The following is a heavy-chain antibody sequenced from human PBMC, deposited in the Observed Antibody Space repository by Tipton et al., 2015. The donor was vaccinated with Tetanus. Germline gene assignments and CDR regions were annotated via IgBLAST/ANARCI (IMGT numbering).Heavy chain of an antibody. V-gene: IGHV4-59*01. Sequence: TLSLTCTVSGGSISSYYWSWIRQPPGKGLEWIGYIYYSGSTNYNPSLKSRVTTSVDTSKNQFSLKLSSVTAADAAVYYCARSEQQLVRGYYYYYYMDVWGKGTTVTVSS. CDR2: IYYSGST. D-gene: IGHD6-13*01. CDR1: GGSISSYY. J-gene: IGHJ6*03. CDR3: ARSEQQLVRGYYYYYYMDV.